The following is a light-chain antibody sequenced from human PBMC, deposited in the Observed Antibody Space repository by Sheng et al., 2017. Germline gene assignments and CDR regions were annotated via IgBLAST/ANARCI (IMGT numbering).Light chain of an antibody. CDR1: SSNIGSNY. J-gene: IGLJ2*01. CDR2: DDN. V-gene: IGLV1-51*01. CDR3: GTWDSSLTAVV. Sequence: QSLLTQPPSLSAAPGQRITISCSGSSSNIGSNYVSWYQQVPGTAPRLLIYDDNKRPSGIPDRFSGSKSDTSATLAIAGLQAGDEADYYCGTWDSSLTAVVFGGGTKLTVL.